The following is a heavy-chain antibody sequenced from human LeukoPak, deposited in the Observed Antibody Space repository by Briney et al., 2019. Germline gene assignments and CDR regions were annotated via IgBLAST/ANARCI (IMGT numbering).Heavy chain of an antibody. J-gene: IGHJ4*02. Sequence: QPGGSLRLSCAASGFTFSSYWMHWVRQAPGKGLVWVSRINSDGSSTSYADSVKGRFTFSRDNAKNTLYLQMNSLRAEDTAVYYCAREGVWYDSSGYYYYFDYWGQGTLVTVSS. CDR1: GFTFSSYW. CDR2: INSDGSST. CDR3: AREGVWYDSSGYYYYFDY. D-gene: IGHD3-22*01. V-gene: IGHV3-74*01.